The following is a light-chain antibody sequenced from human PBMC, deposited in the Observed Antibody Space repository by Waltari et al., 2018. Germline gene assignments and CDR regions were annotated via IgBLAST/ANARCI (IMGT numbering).Light chain of an antibody. Sequence: QSALTQPRSVSGSPGQSVTISCTGTSSDVGAYNYVSWYQPLPGKAPKLMIYDVSERPAGVPVRFSGSKSGNTASLTISGLQAEDEADYYCCSYAGSYSLIFGGGTKVTVL. V-gene: IGLV2-11*01. CDR1: SSDVGAYNY. J-gene: IGLJ2*01. CDR3: CSYAGSYSLI. CDR2: DVS.